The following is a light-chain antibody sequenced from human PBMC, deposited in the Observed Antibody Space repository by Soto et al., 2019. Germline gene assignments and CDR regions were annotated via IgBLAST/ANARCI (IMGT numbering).Light chain of an antibody. CDR2: DAS. CDR1: QPISSW. CDR3: QQYENYWT. Sequence: DIQMTQSPPTLSASVGDRVTITCRASQPISSWLAWYHQKPGKAPKLLIYDASNLESGVPSRFSGSGSGTEFTLTISSLQPEDFGIYYCQQYENYWTFDQGTKVEIK. V-gene: IGKV1-5*01. J-gene: IGKJ1*01.